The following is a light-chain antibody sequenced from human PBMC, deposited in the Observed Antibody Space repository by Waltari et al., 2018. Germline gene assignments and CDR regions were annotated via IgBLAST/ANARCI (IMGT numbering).Light chain of an antibody. CDR2: ANS. CDR1: NIGTQS. J-gene: IGLJ7*01. CDR3: QVWDIISK. V-gene: IGLV3-21*02. Sequence: SYELTQTRSVSVSPGQTARITCGGVNIGTQSVQWYQQKPPQAPVLVISANSERPAGIPERFSSSKLGRTATLTISGVEAGDEADYYCQVWDIISKFGGGTRLTVL.